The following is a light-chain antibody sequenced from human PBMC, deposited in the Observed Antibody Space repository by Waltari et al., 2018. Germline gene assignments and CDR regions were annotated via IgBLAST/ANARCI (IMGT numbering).Light chain of an antibody. CDR3: QQYYSTVT. CDR2: WAS. Sequence: DIVMTQSPDSLAVSLGERATFNCKSSQSVFSGSNNKNYLAWYQQKPGQPPKLLIYWASTRESGVPDRFSGSGSGTDFTLTISSLQAEDVAVYYCQQYYSTVTFGGGTKVEIK. V-gene: IGKV4-1*01. CDR1: QSVFSGSNNKNY. J-gene: IGKJ4*01.